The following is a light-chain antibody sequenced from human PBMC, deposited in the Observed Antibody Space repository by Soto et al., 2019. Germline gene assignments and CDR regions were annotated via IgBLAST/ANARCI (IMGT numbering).Light chain of an antibody. J-gene: IGKJ3*01. CDR2: DAS. Sequence: EIVLTQSPATLSLSPGESASLSCRASQSVRSYLAWYQQKPGQAPRLLIYDASNRATGIPARFSGSGSGTDFPLTISSLEPEDFAVYYCQQRSNWQFTFGPGTKVDIK. V-gene: IGKV3-11*01. CDR3: QQRSNWQFT. CDR1: QSVRSY.